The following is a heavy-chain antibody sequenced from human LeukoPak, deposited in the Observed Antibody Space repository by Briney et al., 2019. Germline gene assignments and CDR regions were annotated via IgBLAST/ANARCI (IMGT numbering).Heavy chain of an antibody. V-gene: IGHV4-59*01. Sequence: SETLSLTCTVSGASISSYYWNWIRQPPGRGLEWIGYMYYSGSTNFNPPLKSRVTLSIDTSRNQFSLKLASVTAADTAFYFCAREVGRDGYSHFDSWGQGTLVTVSS. CDR3: AREVGRDGYSHFDS. CDR2: MYYSGST. D-gene: IGHD5-24*01. J-gene: IGHJ4*02. CDR1: GASISSYY.